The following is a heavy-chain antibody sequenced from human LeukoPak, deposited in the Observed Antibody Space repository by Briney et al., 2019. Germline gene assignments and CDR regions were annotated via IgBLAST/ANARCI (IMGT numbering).Heavy chain of an antibody. D-gene: IGHD6-13*01. Sequence: ASVKVSCKASGYTFTSYGISWVRQAPGQGLEWMGRIIPILGIANYAQKFQGRVTITADKSTSTAYMELSSLRSEDTAVYYCATRRAAGTDFDYWGQGTLVTVSS. J-gene: IGHJ4*02. V-gene: IGHV1-69*04. CDR2: IIPILGIA. CDR1: GYTFTSYG. CDR3: ATRRAAGTDFDY.